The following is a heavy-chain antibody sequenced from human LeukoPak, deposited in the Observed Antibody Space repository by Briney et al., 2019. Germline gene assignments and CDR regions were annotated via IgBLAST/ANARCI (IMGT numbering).Heavy chain of an antibody. Sequence: GGSLRLSCAASGFTFSSYGMHWVRQAPGKGLEWVAVIWYDGSNKYYADSVKGRFTISRDNSKNTLYLQMNSLRAEGTAVYYCARRGYSYGYSPIYYYYYGMDVWGQGTTVTVSS. CDR3: ARRGYSYGYSPIYYYYYGMDV. CDR2: IWYDGSNK. V-gene: IGHV3-33*01. CDR1: GFTFSSYG. D-gene: IGHD5-18*01. J-gene: IGHJ6*02.